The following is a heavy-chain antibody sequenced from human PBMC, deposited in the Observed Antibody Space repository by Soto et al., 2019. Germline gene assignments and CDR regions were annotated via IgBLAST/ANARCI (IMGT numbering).Heavy chain of an antibody. CDR1: GFTFSSYS. V-gene: IGHV3-21*01. J-gene: IGHJ4*02. CDR3: ARAPTIFGVVSAPACFDY. CDR2: ISSSSSYI. D-gene: IGHD3-3*01. Sequence: GGSLRLSCAASGFTFSSYSMNWVRQAPGKGLEWVSSISSSSSYIYYADSVKGRFTISRDNAKNSLYLQMNSLRAEDTAVYYCARAPTIFGVVSAPACFDYWGQGTLVTVSS.